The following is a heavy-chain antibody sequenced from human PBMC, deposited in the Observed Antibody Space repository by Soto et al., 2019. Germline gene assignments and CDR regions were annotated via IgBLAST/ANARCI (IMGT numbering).Heavy chain of an antibody. CDR1: GYTFTSYD. J-gene: IGHJ6*02. CDR3: ARASRPHMYYYYGMDV. V-gene: IGHV1-8*01. Sequence: ASVKVSCKASGYTFTSYDINWVRQATGQGLEWMGWMNPNSGNTGYAQKFQGRVTMTRNTSISTAYMELSSLRSEDTAVYYCARASRPHMYYYYGMDVWGQGTTVTVSS. CDR2: MNPNSGNT. D-gene: IGHD2-21*01.